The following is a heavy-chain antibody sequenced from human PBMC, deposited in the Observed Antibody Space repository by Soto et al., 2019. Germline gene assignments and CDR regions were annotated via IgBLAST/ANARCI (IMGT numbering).Heavy chain of an antibody. D-gene: IGHD2-15*01. CDR2: ISTYNGNT. CDR1: GYTFTSYG. Sequence: ASVKVSCKASGYTFTSYGVSWVRQAPGQGLEWMGWISTYNGNTNYAQKLQGRVTMTTDTFTSTAYMELRSLRSDDTAVYYCARGTYCSGGSCYRTTYYYYGMDVWGQGTTVTVSS. CDR3: ARGTYCSGGSCYRTTYYYYGMDV. V-gene: IGHV1-18*01. J-gene: IGHJ6*02.